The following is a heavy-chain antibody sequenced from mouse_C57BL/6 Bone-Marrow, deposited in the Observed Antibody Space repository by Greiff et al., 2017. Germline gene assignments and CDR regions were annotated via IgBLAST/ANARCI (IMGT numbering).Heavy chain of an antibody. D-gene: IGHD2-4*01. CDR1: GFTFSSYA. V-gene: IGHV5-4*01. J-gene: IGHJ4*01. CDR3: EDYDLSMDY. Sequence: EVQLVESGGGLVKPGGSLKLSCAASGFTFSSYAMSWVRQTPEKRLEWVATISDGGSYTYYPDNVKGRFTISRDNAKNNLYLQMSHLKSEDTAMYYCEDYDLSMDYWGQGTSVTVSS. CDR2: ISDGGSYT.